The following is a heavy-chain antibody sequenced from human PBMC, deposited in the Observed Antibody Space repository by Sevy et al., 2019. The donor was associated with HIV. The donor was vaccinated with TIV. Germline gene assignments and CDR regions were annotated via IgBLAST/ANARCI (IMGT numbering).Heavy chain of an antibody. J-gene: IGHJ6*02. CDR3: ARDPLYHYGSGTFYRFYYGMDV. Sequence: GGSLRLSCAASGFTFNTYAMHWVRQPPGKGLEWVAVIWNDGSEKYYADSVEDRFTISRDNSKNMLYLQMNSLRAEDTAVFFCARDPLYHYGSGTFYRFYYGMDVWGQGTTVTVSS. V-gene: IGHV3-33*01. D-gene: IGHD3-10*01. CDR1: GFTFNTYA. CDR2: IWNDGSEK.